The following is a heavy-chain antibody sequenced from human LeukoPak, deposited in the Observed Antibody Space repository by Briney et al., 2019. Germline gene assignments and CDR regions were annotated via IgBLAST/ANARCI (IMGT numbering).Heavy chain of an antibody. D-gene: IGHD1-1*01. Sequence: PSETLSLTCTVSGGSISSGDYYWSWIRQPPGKGLEWIGCIYYSGSTYYNPSLKSRVTMSVDTSKNQFSLKLSSVTAADTAVYYCASSNWNDALDIWGQGTMVTVSS. CDR2: IYYSGST. V-gene: IGHV4-30-4*08. CDR1: GGSISSGDYY. J-gene: IGHJ3*02. CDR3: ASSNWNDALDI.